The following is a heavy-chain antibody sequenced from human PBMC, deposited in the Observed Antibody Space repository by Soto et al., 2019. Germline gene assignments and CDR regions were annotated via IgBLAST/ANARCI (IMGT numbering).Heavy chain of an antibody. V-gene: IGHV5-51*01. D-gene: IGHD3-10*01. CDR3: ASRGALRTMVRGGYPAYCFDY. CDR2: IYPGDSDT. J-gene: IGHJ4*02. CDR1: GYSFTSYW. Sequence: GESLKISCKGSGYSFTSYWIGWVRQMPGKGLEWMGIIYPGDSDTRYSPSFQGQVTISADKSISTAYLQWSSLKASDTAMFYCASRGALRTMVRGGYPAYCFDYWGQGTLVTVSS.